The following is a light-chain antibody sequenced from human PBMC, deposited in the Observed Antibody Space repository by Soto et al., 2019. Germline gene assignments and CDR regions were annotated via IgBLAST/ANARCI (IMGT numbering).Light chain of an antibody. CDR1: QIVSNNY. Sequence: EIVLTQSPGTLSLSPGERATLSCKASQIVSNNYLAWYRQTPGQAPRLLIYGASSRATGVPDRFSGSGSGTDFSLTINRLEPEDFAVFYCQQYGNSPWTFGQGTMVEIK. CDR3: QQYGNSPWT. J-gene: IGKJ1*01. V-gene: IGKV3-20*01. CDR2: GAS.